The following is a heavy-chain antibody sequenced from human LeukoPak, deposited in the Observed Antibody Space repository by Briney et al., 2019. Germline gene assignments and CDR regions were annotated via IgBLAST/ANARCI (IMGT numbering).Heavy chain of an antibody. CDR1: GFTFSSYG. Sequence: PGGSLRLSCAASGFTFSSYGMHWVRQAPDKGLEWVAFIRYDGSNKYYADSVKGRFTISRDNSKNTLYLQMNSLRAEDTAVYYCANLGSGSPYFDYWGQGTLVTVSS. CDR3: ANLGSGSPYFDY. V-gene: IGHV3-30*02. D-gene: IGHD3-10*01. J-gene: IGHJ4*02. CDR2: IRYDGSNK.